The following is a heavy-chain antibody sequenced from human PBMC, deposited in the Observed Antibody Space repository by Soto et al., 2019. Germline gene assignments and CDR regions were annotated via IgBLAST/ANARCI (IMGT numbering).Heavy chain of an antibody. Sequence: PSETLSLTCTVSGGSVSSGSYYWSWIRQPPGKGLEWIGYIYYSGSTNYNPSLKSRVTISVDTSKNQFSLKLSSVTAADTAVYYCARSPYSGYDFWWFDPWGQGTLVTVSS. CDR1: GGSVSSGSYY. D-gene: IGHD5-12*01. J-gene: IGHJ5*02. CDR3: ARSPYSGYDFWWFDP. V-gene: IGHV4-61*01. CDR2: IYYSGST.